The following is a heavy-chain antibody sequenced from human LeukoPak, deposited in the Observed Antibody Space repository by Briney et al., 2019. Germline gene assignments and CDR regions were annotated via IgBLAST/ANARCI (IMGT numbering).Heavy chain of an antibody. CDR1: GYTFTSYD. CDR2: MNPNSGNT. Sequence: ASVKVSCKASGYTFTSYDINWVRQATGQGLEWMGWMNPNSGNTGYAQRFQGRVTMTRNTSISTAYMELSSLRSEDTAVHYCARGSRSPKPTISRILGYGDYTAGPRYYFDYWGQGTLVTVSS. CDR3: ARGSRSPKPTISRILGYGDYTAGPRYYFDY. J-gene: IGHJ4*02. D-gene: IGHD4-17*01. V-gene: IGHV1-8*01.